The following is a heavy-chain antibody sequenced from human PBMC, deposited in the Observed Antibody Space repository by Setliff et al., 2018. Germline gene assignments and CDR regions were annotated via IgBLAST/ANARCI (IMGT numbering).Heavy chain of an antibody. J-gene: IGHJ4*02. CDR2: ISADGANE. D-gene: IGHD1-26*01. CDR1: GFSFSTYT. V-gene: IGHV3-30*07. CDR3: ARDRGGASTRDH. Sequence: GGSLRLSCVASGFSFSTYTVHWVRQAPGKGLEWISADGANEYYADSVKGRFTISRDNSKNTLYLQMNSLRAEDTAVYYCARDRGGASTRDHWGQGTLVTVSS.